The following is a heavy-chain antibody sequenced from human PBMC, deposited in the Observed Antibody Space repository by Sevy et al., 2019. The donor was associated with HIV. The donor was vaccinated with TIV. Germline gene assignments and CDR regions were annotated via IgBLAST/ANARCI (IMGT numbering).Heavy chain of an antibody. J-gene: IGHJ4*02. V-gene: IGHV3-72*01. CDR1: GFTFSDHY. CDR2: IRNKADSYTT. D-gene: IGHD6-13*01. Sequence: GGSLRLSCAASGFTFSDHYMEWVRQAPGKGLEWVGRIRNKADSYTTEYAASVKGRFTISREDSKNSLYLLMNSLKTEDTAGYYCATYAGIAAAGRVFDYWGQGTLVTVSS. CDR3: ATYAGIAAAGRVFDY.